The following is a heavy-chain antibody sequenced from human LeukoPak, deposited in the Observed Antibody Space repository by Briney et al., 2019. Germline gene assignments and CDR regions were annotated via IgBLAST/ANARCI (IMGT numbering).Heavy chain of an antibody. V-gene: IGHV4-59*01. D-gene: IGHD2-15*01. CDR2: IYYSGST. CDR3: ARSGGTGSSPHDSDY. CDR1: GGSISSYY. J-gene: IGHJ4*02. Sequence: SETLSLTCTVSGGSISSYYWSWIRQPPGKGLEWIGYIYYSGSTNYNPSLKSRVTISVDTSKNQFSLKLSSVTAADTAVYYCARSGGTGSSPHDSDYWGQGTLVTVSS.